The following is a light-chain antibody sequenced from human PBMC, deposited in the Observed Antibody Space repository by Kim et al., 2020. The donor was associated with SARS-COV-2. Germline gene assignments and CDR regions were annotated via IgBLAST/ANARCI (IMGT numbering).Light chain of an antibody. Sequence: SASVRDRVTITCRASQTIGIYLNWYQHKPGKAPKLLIYAASSLQSGVPSSFSGSGSGTDFTLTISSLQPEDFATYYCQQSYSTPYTLGQGTKLEI. J-gene: IGKJ2*01. V-gene: IGKV1-39*01. CDR2: AAS. CDR1: QTIGIY. CDR3: QQSYSTPYT.